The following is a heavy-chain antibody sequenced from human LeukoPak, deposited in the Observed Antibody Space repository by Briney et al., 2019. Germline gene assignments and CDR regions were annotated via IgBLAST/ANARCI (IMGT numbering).Heavy chain of an antibody. D-gene: IGHD5-12*01. Sequence: SSETLSLTCTVSGGSISSSSYYWGWIRQPPGKGLEWIGSIYYSGSTYYNPSLKSQVTISVDTSKNQFSLKLSSVTAADTAVYYCARGLHVDRSAFDPWGQGTLVTVSS. CDR3: ARGLHVDRSAFDP. CDR1: GGSISSSSYY. CDR2: IYYSGST. J-gene: IGHJ5*02. V-gene: IGHV4-39*07.